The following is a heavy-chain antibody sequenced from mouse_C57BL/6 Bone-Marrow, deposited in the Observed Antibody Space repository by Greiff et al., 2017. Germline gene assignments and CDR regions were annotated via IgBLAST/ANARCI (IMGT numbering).Heavy chain of an antibody. CDR2: IYPRSGNT. V-gene: IGHV1-81*01. J-gene: IGHJ3*01. D-gene: IGHD2-1*01. CDR1: GYTFTSYG. CDR3: ARSNYGNVAWFAY. Sequence: QVQLKESGAELARPGASVKLSCKASGYTFTSYGISWVKQRTGQGLEWIGEIYPRSGNTYYNEKFKGKATLTADKSSSTAYMELRSLTSEDSAVYFYARSNYGNVAWFAYWGQGTLVTVSA.